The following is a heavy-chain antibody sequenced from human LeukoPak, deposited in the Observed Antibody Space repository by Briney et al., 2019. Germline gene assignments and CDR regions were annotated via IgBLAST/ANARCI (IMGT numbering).Heavy chain of an antibody. D-gene: IGHD2-2*02. Sequence: GGSLRLSCAASGFTFSNGWMSWVRQAPGKGLEWVGRIKSKSERGTTDYAAPVKGRFTISRDGSTNMVYLHMNSLKTEDTAVYFCTSNLYCSTSSCYTLDNWGQGTLVAVSP. CDR2: IKSKSERGTT. J-gene: IGHJ4*02. CDR3: TSNLYCSTSSCYTLDN. V-gene: IGHV3-15*01. CDR1: GFTFSNGW.